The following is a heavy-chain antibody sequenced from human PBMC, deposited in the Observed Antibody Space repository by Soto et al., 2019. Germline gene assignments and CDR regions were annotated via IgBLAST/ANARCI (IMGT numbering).Heavy chain of an antibody. D-gene: IGHD3-9*01. CDR3: ATLLRYRGPYYYYYYMDV. CDR1: GYTFTSYD. V-gene: IGHV1-8*01. CDR2: MNPNSGNT. J-gene: IGHJ6*03. Sequence: ASVKVSCKAPGYTFTSYDINWVRQATGQGLEWMGWMNPNSGNTGYAQKFQGRVTMTRNTSISTAYMELSSLRSEDTAVYYCATLLRYRGPYYYYYYMDVWGKGTTVTVSS.